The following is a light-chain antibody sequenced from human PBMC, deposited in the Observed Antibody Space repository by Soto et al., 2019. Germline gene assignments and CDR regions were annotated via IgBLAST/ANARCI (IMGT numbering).Light chain of an antibody. V-gene: IGLV2-14*03. CDR3: SSYTSTSTLV. CDR2: DVS. CDR1: SSDVGGYNY. J-gene: IGLJ7*01. Sequence: QSALTQPASVSGSPGQSITISCTGTSSDVGGYNYVSWYQQHPGRAPELMIFDVSNRPSGVSNRFSGSKSGNTASLTISGLQGEDEADYYCSSYTSTSTLVFGGGTQLTVL.